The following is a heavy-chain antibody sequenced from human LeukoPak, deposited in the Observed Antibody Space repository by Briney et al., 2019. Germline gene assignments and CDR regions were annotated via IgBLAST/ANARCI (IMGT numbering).Heavy chain of an antibody. CDR2: IYGSGGT. CDR3: AXXRTSYYGEIXFDV. Sequence: SETLSLTCTVSGGAISNFYWSWIRQSAGKGLEWIGQIYGSGGTNYNPSLKSRVTMSADKSKNQISLRLTSVTAADTAVYYCAXXRTSYYGEIXFDVWGQGTMVTVSS. D-gene: IGHD3/OR15-3a*01. V-gene: IGHV4-4*07. J-gene: IGHJ3*01. CDR1: GGAISNFY.